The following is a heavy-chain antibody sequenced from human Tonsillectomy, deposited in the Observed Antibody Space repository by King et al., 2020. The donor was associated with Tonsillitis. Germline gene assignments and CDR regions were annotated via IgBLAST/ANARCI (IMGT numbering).Heavy chain of an antibody. J-gene: IGHJ5*02. V-gene: IGHV1-69*01. CDR2: IIPKFQIA. D-gene: IGHD1-1*01. Sequence: QLVQSGADVKRPGSSVKVSCRASGGSLSNYSINWLRQAPGQGPEWMGGIIPKFQIANYAQKFEGRVTITAAESTSTVYMEMRRLRSEDTAGYYCAGQATGTERGWFDPWGQGTLVTVSS. CDR3: AGQATGTERGWFDP. CDR1: GGSLSNYS.